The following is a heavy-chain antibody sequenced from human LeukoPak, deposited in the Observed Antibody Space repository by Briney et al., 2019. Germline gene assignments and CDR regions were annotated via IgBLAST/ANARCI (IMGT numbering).Heavy chain of an antibody. CDR2: ISDSGGST. D-gene: IGHD2-8*02. Sequence: PGGSLRLSCAASGFTFINYGMTWVRQAPGKGLEWVSVISDSGGSTYYADSVKGRSTVSRDNSRNTLYLQMNSLRAEDTAVYYCAKKIGTGPGHNWFDPWGQGTLVTVSS. V-gene: IGHV3-23*01. CDR1: GFTFINYG. CDR3: AKKIGTGPGHNWFDP. J-gene: IGHJ5*02.